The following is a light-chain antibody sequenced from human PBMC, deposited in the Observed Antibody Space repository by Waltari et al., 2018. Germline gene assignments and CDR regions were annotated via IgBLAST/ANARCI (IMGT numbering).Light chain of an antibody. V-gene: IGKV2-30*01. CDR3: MQGSHWPWT. CDR1: QSLVASVGNTY. CDR2: RVS. J-gene: IGKJ1*01. Sequence: DVVMTPSPLSLPVTLGQPASISCRSSQSLVASVGNTYFNWFQQRPGQSPSRLVYRVSKRESGVPDRFSGSGSGTGFTLRISRVEAEDVGVYDCMQGSHWPWTFGQGTKVEIK.